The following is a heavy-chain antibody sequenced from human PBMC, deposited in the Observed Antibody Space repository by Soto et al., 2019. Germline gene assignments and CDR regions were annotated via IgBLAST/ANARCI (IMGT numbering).Heavy chain of an antibody. V-gene: IGHV3-73*02. D-gene: IGHD3-3*01. CDR3: TRILVRYDIWSGYYNDYYYGMDV. J-gene: IGHJ6*02. CDR1: GFTFSGSA. CDR2: IRSKANSYAT. Sequence: EVQLVESGGGLVQPGGSLKLSCAASGFTFSGSAMHWVRQASGKGLEWVGRIRSKANSYATAYAASVKGRFTISRDDSKNTAYLQMNSLKTEDTAVYYCTRILVRYDIWSGYYNDYYYGMDVWGQGTTVTVSS.